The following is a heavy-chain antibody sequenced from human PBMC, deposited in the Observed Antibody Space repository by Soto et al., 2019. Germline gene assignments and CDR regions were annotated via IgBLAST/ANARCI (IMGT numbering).Heavy chain of an antibody. CDR3: AREYLSLVPHY. J-gene: IGHJ4*02. D-gene: IGHD6-6*01. V-gene: IGHV3-33*01. Sequence: GGSLRLSCAASGFTFSSYGMHWVRQAPGKGLEWVAVIWYDGSNKYYADSVKGRFTISRDNSKNTLYLQMNSLRAEDTAVYYCAREYLSLVPHYWGQGTLVTVSS. CDR1: GFTFSSYG. CDR2: IWYDGSNK.